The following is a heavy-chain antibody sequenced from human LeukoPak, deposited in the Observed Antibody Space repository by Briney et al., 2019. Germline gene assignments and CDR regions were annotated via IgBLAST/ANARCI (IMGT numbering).Heavy chain of an antibody. D-gene: IGHD6-13*01. CDR1: GCTFTSYD. CDR3: ARGAADSGAFDI. V-gene: IGHV1-8*01. J-gene: IGHJ3*02. CDR2: MNPNSGNT. Sequence: ASVKVSCKASGCTFTSYDINWVRQATGQGLEWMGWMNPNSGNTGYAQKFQGRVTMTRNTSISTAYMELSSLRSEDTAVYYCARGAADSGAFDIWGQGTMVTVSS.